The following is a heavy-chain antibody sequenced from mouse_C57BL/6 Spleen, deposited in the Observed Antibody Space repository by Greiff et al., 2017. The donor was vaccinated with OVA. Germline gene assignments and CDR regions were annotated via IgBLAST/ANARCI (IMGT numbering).Heavy chain of an antibody. D-gene: IGHD1-1*02. J-gene: IGHJ2*01. CDR1: GYTFTDYN. V-gene: IGHV1-22*01. CDR2: INPNNGGT. Sequence: EVQLVESGPELVKPGASVKMSCKASGYTFTDYNMHWVKQSHGKSLEWIGYINPNNGGTSYNQKFKGKATLTVNKSSITAYMELRGLTTEDSGVYYCAYGPLDYWGQGTTLTVSS. CDR3: AYGPLDY.